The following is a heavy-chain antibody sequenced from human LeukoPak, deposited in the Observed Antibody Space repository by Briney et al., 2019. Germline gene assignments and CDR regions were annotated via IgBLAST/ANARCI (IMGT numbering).Heavy chain of an antibody. V-gene: IGHV3-21*01. D-gene: IGHD6-19*01. J-gene: IGHJ3*01. CDR2: ITSSSSYI. Sequence: PGGSLRLSCAASGFTFSTYSMNWVRLAPGQGLEWVSSITSSSSYIYYADSVKGRFTISRDNAKNSLYLQMNSLRAEDTAVYYCARDPSSGWYGYAFDVWGQGTMVTVSS. CDR3: ARDPSSGWYGYAFDV. CDR1: GFTFSTYS.